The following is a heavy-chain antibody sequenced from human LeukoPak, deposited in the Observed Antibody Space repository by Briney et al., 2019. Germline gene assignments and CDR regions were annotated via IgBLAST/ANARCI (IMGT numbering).Heavy chain of an antibody. Sequence: GGSLRLSCAASGFTFSSYAMNWVRQAPGKGLEWVSAISGSGSSTYYADSVKGRFTISRDNSKNTLYLQMNSLRAEDTAVYYCAKPSGGYCSSTSCLTNDYYYYYYGMDVWGQGTTVTVSS. CDR1: GFTFSSYA. D-gene: IGHD2-2*01. CDR2: ISGSGSST. CDR3: AKPSGGYCSSTSCLTNDYYYYYYGMDV. J-gene: IGHJ6*02. V-gene: IGHV3-23*01.